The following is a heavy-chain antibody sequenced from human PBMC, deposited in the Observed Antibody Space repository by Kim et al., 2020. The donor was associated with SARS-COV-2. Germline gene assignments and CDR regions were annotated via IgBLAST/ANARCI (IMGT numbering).Heavy chain of an antibody. D-gene: IGHD1-26*01. J-gene: IGHJ6*03. CDR3: ARVRCELLMHYYYYMDV. V-gene: IGHV3-64*01. Sequence: VKGRFTISRDNSKNTLYLQMGSLRAEDMAVYYCARVRCELLMHYYYYMDVWGKGTTVTVSS.